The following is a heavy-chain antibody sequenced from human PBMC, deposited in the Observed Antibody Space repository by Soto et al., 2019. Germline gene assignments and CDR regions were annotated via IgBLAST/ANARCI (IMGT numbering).Heavy chain of an antibody. J-gene: IGHJ6*02. V-gene: IGHV1-69*01. Sequence: QVQLVQSGAEVKKPGSSVKVSCKASGGTFSSYAISWVRQAPGQGLEWMGGIIPIFGTANYAQKFQGRVTITADEFTSTAYMELSSVSSEDTGLYYCARGMESYGDYAAGYYYYYGMDVWGQGTTVTVSS. CDR2: IIPIFGTA. CDR3: ARGMESYGDYAAGYYYYYGMDV. CDR1: GGTFSSYA. D-gene: IGHD4-17*01.